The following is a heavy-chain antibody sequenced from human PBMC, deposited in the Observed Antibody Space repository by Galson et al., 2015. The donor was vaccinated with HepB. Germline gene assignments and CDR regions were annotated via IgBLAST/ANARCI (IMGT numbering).Heavy chain of an antibody. J-gene: IGHJ4*02. V-gene: IGHV4-59*08. CDR3: ARQKGTRIPFDY. CDR1: GDYISTYY. CDR2: IYYSGST. Sequence: SETLSLTCTVSGDYISTYYWSWIRQPPGKGLEWIGYIYYSGSTNYNPSLKSRVTISVDTSKNQFSLKLKSVTAADTAVYYCARQKGTRIPFDYWGQGTLVTVSS. D-gene: IGHD2-2*01.